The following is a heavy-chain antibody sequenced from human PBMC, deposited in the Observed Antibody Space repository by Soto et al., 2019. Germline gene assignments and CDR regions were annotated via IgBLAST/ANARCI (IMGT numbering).Heavy chain of an antibody. J-gene: IGHJ4*02. CDR3: VKDVVFWV. CDR2: INSNGHIT. D-gene: IGHD3-16*01. V-gene: IGHV3-64D*06. CDR1: GFTVSNYE. Sequence: GGSLRLSCSASGFTVSNYEMVWVRQPPGKGREYISAINSNGHITYYADSVKGRFTISRDNSKNTLSLQMSSLRGHDTAIYYGVKDVVFWVWGQGTLVTVSS.